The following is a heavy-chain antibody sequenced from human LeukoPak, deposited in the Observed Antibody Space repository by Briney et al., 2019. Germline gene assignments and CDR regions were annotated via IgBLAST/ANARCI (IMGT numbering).Heavy chain of an antibody. CDR1: GYSISSGYY. CDR3: ARRNPVNWYFDL. D-gene: IGHD2/OR15-2a*01. V-gene: IGHV4-38-2*01. Sequence: SETLSLTCAVSGYSISSGYYWGWIRQPPGKGLEWIGSIYHNGSTYYNPSLKSRVTISVDTSKNQFSLKLSSVAAADAAVYYCARRNPVNWYFDLWGRGTLVTVSS. J-gene: IGHJ2*01. CDR2: IYHNGST.